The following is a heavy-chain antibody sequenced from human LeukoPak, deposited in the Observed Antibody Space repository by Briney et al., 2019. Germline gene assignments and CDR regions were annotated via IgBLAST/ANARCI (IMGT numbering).Heavy chain of an antibody. Sequence: SETLSLTCTVSGGSISTGDFFWGWIRQPPGKDLEWIGSIRYGGNTLYNPSLKSRLAIAIDTSKNQFSLKLSPVTAAYTAVYYCARHQDYGDYERAFDIWGLGTMVTVS. CDR2: IRYGGNT. CDR1: GGSISTGDFF. D-gene: IGHD4-17*01. V-gene: IGHV4-39*01. CDR3: ARHQDYGDYERAFDI. J-gene: IGHJ3*02.